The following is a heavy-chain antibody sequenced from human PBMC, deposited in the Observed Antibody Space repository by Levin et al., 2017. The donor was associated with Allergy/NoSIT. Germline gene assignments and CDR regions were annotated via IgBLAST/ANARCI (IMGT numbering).Heavy chain of an antibody. CDR3: ARGQGGDGMDV. J-gene: IGHJ6*02. Sequence: SETLSLTCAVSGGSISSGGYSWSWIRQPPGKGLEWIGYIYHSGSTYYNPSLKSRVTISVDRSKNQFSLKLSSVTAADTAVYYCARGQGGDGMDVWGQGTTVTVSS. D-gene: IGHD3-16*01. CDR2: IYHSGST. V-gene: IGHV4-30-2*01. CDR1: GGSISSGGYS.